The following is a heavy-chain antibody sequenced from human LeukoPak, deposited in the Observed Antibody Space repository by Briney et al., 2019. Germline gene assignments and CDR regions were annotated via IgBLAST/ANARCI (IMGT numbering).Heavy chain of an antibody. Sequence: SETLSLTCTVSGGSISSYYWSWIRQPPGKGLEWIGCISYSGSTNFNPSLKSRVTISVDTSKNQFSLKLSPVTAADTAVYYCAREGTAGTNLNWFDPWGQGTLVTVSS. CDR3: AREGTAGTNLNWFDP. CDR1: GGSISSYY. V-gene: IGHV4-59*01. D-gene: IGHD1-1*01. J-gene: IGHJ5*02. CDR2: ISYSGST.